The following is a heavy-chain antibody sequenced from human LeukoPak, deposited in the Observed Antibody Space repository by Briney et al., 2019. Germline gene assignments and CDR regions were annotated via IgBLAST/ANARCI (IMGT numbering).Heavy chain of an antibody. Sequence: PGGSLRLSCAVSGFTFSSYSMNWVRQAPGKGLEWVSSISSSSSYIYYADSVKGRFTISRDNAKNSLYLQMNSLRAEDTAVYYCARAYYGSGSYYVDYWGQGTLVIVSS. V-gene: IGHV3-21*01. J-gene: IGHJ4*02. CDR2: ISSSSSYI. D-gene: IGHD3-10*01. CDR3: ARAYYGSGSYYVDY. CDR1: GFTFSSYS.